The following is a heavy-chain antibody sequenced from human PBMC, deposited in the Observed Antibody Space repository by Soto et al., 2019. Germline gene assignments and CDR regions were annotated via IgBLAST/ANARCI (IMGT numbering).Heavy chain of an antibody. D-gene: IGHD6-6*01. CDR2: ISGYNGNT. V-gene: IGHV1-18*01. J-gene: IGHJ5*02. Sequence: SVKVSFKASCYTFSNYGVSWVRQAPGQGLEWMGWISGYNGNTNYAQNFQGRVTMTADPSTRTAYMDLRSLRSDDTAVYFCARKSSRSSWFDPWGQGTLVTVSS. CDR3: ARKSSRSSWFDP. CDR1: CYTFSNYG.